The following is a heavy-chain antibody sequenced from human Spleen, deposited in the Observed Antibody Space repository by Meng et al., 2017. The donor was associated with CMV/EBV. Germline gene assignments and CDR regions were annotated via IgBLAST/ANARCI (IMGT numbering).Heavy chain of an antibody. D-gene: IGHD3-3*01. CDR2: INTYKGDT. CDR3: ASALFWSGYYDAFDI. V-gene: IGHV1-18*01. CDR1: GYTFNTVA. J-gene: IGHJ3*02. Sequence: ASVKVSCKASGYTFNTVAISWVRQAPGQGLEWMGRINTYKGDTTYAQKFQGRLTLNTDTSASTAYMDLRSLRSDDTAVYYCASALFWSGYYDAFDIWGQGTMVTVSS.